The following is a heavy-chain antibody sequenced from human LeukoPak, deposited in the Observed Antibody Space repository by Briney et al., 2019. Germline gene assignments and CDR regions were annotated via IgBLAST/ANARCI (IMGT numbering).Heavy chain of an antibody. CDR1: GFTFDDYA. Sequence: GGSLRLSCAASGFTFDDYAMHWVRQAPGKGLEWVSGISWNSGSIGYADSVKGRFTISRDNAKNSLYLRMNSLRAEDTALYYCAKDSSGYYGYLDYWGQGTLVTVSS. V-gene: IGHV3-9*01. CDR2: ISWNSGSI. D-gene: IGHD3-22*01. J-gene: IGHJ4*02. CDR3: AKDSSGYYGYLDY.